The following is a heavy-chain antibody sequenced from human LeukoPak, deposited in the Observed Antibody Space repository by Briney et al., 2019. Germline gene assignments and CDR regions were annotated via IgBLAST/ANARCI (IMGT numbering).Heavy chain of an antibody. CDR1: GFTFSSYA. Sequence: GGSLGLSCAASGFTFSSYAMAWVRQAPGKGLEWVSVISGSGDSTYYADSVKGRFTISRDNSKNTLYLQMNSLRAEDTAIYYCAKETASFDPWGQGTLVTVSS. J-gene: IGHJ5*02. D-gene: IGHD6-25*01. V-gene: IGHV3-23*01. CDR3: AKETASFDP. CDR2: ISGSGDST.